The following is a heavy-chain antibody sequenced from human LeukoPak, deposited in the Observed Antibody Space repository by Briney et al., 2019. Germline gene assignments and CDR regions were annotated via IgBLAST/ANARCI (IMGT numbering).Heavy chain of an antibody. V-gene: IGHV3-48*03. J-gene: IGHJ4*02. D-gene: IGHD6-19*01. CDR1: GFTFSSYE. CDR2: ISSSSSTI. Sequence: GGSLRLSCAASGFTFSSYEMNWVRQAPGKGLEWVSYISSSSSTIYYADSVKGRFTISRDNAKNSLYLQMNSLRAEDTAVYYCARDPPGIGWYRGRGEYYFDYWGQGTLVTVSS. CDR3: ARDPPGIGWYRGRGEYYFDY.